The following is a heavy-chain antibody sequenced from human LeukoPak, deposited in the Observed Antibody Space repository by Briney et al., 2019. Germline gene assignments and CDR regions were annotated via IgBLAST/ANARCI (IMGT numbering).Heavy chain of an antibody. CDR3: ARDNSVGDVAWWFDP. J-gene: IGHJ5*02. CDR1: GYSFTSHY. D-gene: IGHD1-26*01. Sequence: ASVKVSCKASGYSFTSHYMHWVRQAPGQGLEWLGLINPGGSSTLYAQKFQGRITMTRDMSTTTDYMELSSLTYDDTAVYYCARDNSVGDVAWWFDPWGQGTLVTVSS. CDR2: INPGGSST. V-gene: IGHV1-46*01.